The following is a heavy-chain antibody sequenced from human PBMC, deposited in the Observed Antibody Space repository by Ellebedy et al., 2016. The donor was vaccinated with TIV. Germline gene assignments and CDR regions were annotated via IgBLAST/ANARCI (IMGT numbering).Heavy chain of an antibody. CDR1: GFTFRNFA. D-gene: IGHD3-22*01. CDR2: ISSSGVST. J-gene: IGHJ4*02. V-gene: IGHV3-23*01. CDR3: AKLDSSGYYYGRFDY. Sequence: ESLKISCAASGFTFRNFAMTWVRQAPGKGLEWVSSISSSGVSTDYADSVRGRVTISRDNSKNTLYLQMNSRRADDSAVYYCAKLDSSGYYYGRFDYWGQGTLVTVSS.